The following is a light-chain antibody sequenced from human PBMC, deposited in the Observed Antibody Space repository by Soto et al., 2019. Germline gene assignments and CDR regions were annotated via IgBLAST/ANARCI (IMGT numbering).Light chain of an antibody. J-gene: IGKJ1*01. CDR3: QKYGSSRWK. V-gene: IGKV3-20*01. Sequence: VMTHSPATLCVSPGERGTLSCRASETVRSNLAWYQQKPGQAPRLLIYGASTRATGVPARFSGSGSGTDFTLTISRLEPEDFAVYYCQKYGSSRWKCGQGTKGDI. CDR1: ETVRSN. CDR2: GAS.